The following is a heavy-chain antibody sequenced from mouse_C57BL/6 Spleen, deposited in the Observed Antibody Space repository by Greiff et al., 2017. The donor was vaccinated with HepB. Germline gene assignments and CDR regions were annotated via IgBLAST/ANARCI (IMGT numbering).Heavy chain of an antibody. CDR2: IDPETGGT. J-gene: IGHJ3*01. CDR3: TKVFAY. Sequence: LQESGAELVRPGASVTLSCKASGYTFTDYEMHWVKQTPVHGLEWIGAIDPETGGTAYNQKFKGKAILTADKSSSTAYMELRSLTSEDSAVYYCTKVFAYWGQGTLVTVSA. V-gene: IGHV1-15*01. CDR1: GYTFTDYE.